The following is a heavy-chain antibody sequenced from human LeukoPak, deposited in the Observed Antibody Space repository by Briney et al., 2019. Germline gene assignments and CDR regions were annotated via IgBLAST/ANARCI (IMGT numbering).Heavy chain of an antibody. CDR3: AKGLRDIVVVPAAIPRRNWYFDL. J-gene: IGHJ2*01. D-gene: IGHD2-2*01. Sequence: GGSLRLSCATSGFIFSNYAVNWVRQAPGKGLEWVSIISGSGDTTYYADSVKGRFTISRDNSKNTLYLQMNSLRAEDTAVNYCAKGLRDIVVVPAAIPRRNWYFDLWGRGTLVTVSS. V-gene: IGHV3-23*01. CDR2: ISGSGDTT. CDR1: GFIFSNYA.